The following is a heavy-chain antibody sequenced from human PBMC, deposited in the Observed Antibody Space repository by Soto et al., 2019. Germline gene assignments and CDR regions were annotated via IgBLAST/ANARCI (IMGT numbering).Heavy chain of an antibody. D-gene: IGHD4-17*01. J-gene: IGHJ6*02. V-gene: IGHV1-18*01. Sequence: QAELEQSGAEVKKPGASVKVSCKASGYTFTTYGITWVRQAPGLGLEWRGRISVYNGNTDYAQKFQGRVTMTTDTSTNTAYMERRSLGSDDTAMYYCASGNTVTGYNYEGLDVWGQGTTVTVSS. CDR2: ISVYNGNT. CDR3: ASGNTVTGYNYEGLDV. CDR1: GYTFTTYG.